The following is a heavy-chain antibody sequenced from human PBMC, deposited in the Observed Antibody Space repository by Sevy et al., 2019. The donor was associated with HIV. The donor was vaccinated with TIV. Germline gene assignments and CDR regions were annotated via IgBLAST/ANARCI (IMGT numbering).Heavy chain of an antibody. CDR1: GGSISSDY. D-gene: IGHD6-19*01. J-gene: IGHJ6*02. CDR3: ARRPEWLALSNYYYGMDV. V-gene: IGHV4-59*01. CDR2: VDYSGIT. Sequence: SETLSLTCTVSGGSISSDYWTWIRQPPGKGLEWIGYVDYSGITNYNPSLKSRVIISLDRSKNQFSLRLNSVTAADTAVYYCARRPEWLALSNYYYGMDVWGQGTTVTVSS.